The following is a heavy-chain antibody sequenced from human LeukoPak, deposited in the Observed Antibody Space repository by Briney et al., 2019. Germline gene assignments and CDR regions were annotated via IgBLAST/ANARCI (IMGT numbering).Heavy chain of an antibody. CDR3: ARDVGFNNGWPA. J-gene: IGHJ5*02. CDR2: ISVGGSDE. CDR1: GFLFKTYE. V-gene: IGHV3-48*03. D-gene: IGHD6-19*01. Sequence: GGALRLSCVASGFLFKTYEMNWGRPAPGEGREGISYISVGGSDEDYADSVKGRFSISRDNAKNSLFLQMNSLRVEDTAVYYCARDVGFNNGWPAWGQGTLATVSS.